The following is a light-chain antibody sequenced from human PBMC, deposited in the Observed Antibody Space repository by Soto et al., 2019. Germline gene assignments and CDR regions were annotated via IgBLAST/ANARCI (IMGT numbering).Light chain of an antibody. CDR2: KIS. CDR3: MQGTHWPYT. V-gene: IGKV2-30*01. CDR1: QSPVTSDGNTY. Sequence: DVVMTQSPLSLPVTLGQPASISCRSSQSPVTSDGNTYLNWFLQRPGQSPRRLIYKISNRDSGVPDRFSGSGSDTDFTLKISRVEPEDVAVYYCMQGTHWPYTFGQGTQLEIK. J-gene: IGKJ2*01.